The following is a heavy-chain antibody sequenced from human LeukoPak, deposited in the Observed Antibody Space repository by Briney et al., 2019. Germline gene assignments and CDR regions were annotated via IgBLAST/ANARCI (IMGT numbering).Heavy chain of an antibody. CDR1: GGSISSSSYY. J-gene: IGHJ4*02. D-gene: IGHD3-16*02. CDR3: ARGRTGIVY. CDR2: IYYSGST. Sequence: SETLSLTCTVSGGSISSSSYYWGWIRQPPGKGLEWIGSIYYSGSTYYNPSLKSRVTISVDTSKNQFSLKLSSVTAADTAVYYCARGRTGIVYWGQGTLVTVSS. V-gene: IGHV4-39*07.